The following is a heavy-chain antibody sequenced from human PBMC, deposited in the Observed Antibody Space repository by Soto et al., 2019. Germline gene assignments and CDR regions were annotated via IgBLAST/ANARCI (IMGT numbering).Heavy chain of an antibody. D-gene: IGHD4-17*01. V-gene: IGHV3-23*01. CDR2: ISGSGGNT. CDR3: AKGAYGDYGEFDY. CDR1: GFTFSSYA. Sequence: EVQLLESGGGLVQPGRSLRLSCAASGFTFSSYAMSWVRQAPGKGLEWVSSISGSGGNTHYAASVKGRFTTSRDNSNNTLYLQMHSLRAEDTAVYYCAKGAYGDYGEFDYWGQGTLVTVSS. J-gene: IGHJ4*02.